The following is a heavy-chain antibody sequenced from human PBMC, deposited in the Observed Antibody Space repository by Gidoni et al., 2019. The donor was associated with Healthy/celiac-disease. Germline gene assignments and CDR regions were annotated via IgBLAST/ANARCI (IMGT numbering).Heavy chain of an antibody. D-gene: IGHD3-22*01. J-gene: IGHJ3*02. V-gene: IGHV1-3*01. CDR3: ARARGVYDSSGYYPPGEAFDI. CDR1: GYTFTSYA. CDR2: INAGNGNT. Sequence: QVQLVQSGAEVKKPGASVKVSCKASGYTFTSYALHWVRQAPGQRLEWMGWINAGNGNTKYSQKFQGRVTITRDTSASTAYMELSSLRSEDTAVYYCARARGVYDSSGYYPPGEAFDIWGQGTMVTVSS.